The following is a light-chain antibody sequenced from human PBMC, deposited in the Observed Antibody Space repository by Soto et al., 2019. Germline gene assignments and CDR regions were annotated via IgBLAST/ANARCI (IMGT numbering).Light chain of an antibody. CDR3: QQYGSSPGYT. V-gene: IGKV3-20*01. CDR1: QSVSSSY. CDR2: GAS. Sequence: EIVLTQSPGTLSLSPGERATLSCRASQSVSSSYLAWYQQKPGQAPGPPIYGASSRATGTPARFSGSGSGTDFTLTISRLEPEDFAVYYCQQYGSSPGYTFGQGTKLEIK. J-gene: IGKJ2*01.